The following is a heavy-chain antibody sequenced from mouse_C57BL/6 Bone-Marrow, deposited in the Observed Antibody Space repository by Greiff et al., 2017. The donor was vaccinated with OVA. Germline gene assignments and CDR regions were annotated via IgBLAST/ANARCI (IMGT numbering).Heavy chain of an antibody. CDR1: GYAFTNYL. Sequence: QVQLKQSGAELVRPGTSVKVSCKASGYAFTNYLIEWVKQRPGQGLEWIGVINPGSGGTNYNEKFKGKATLTADKSSSTAYMQLSSLTSEYSAVYFCARWGDWLLRYFDVWGTGTTVTVSS. CDR2: INPGSGGT. V-gene: IGHV1-54*01. D-gene: IGHD2-3*01. CDR3: ARWGDWLLRYFDV. J-gene: IGHJ1*03.